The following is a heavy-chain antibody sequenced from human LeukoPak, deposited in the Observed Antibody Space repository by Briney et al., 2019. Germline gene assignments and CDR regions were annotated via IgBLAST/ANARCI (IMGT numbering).Heavy chain of an antibody. CDR3: AKDRLGALYYYDSSGYYRFDY. V-gene: IGHV3-30*18. D-gene: IGHD3-22*01. Sequence: GRSLRLSCAASEFTFSSYGMHWVRQAPGKGLEWVAVISYDGSNQYYADTVKGRFTISRDNSKNKLYLQMNSLRAEDTAVYYCAKDRLGALYYYDSSGYYRFDYWAKEPWSPSPQ. J-gene: IGHJ4*01. CDR2: ISYDGSNQ. CDR1: EFTFSSYG.